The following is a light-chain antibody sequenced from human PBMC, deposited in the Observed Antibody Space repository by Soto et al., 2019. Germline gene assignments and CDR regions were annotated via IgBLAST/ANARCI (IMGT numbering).Light chain of an antibody. CDR2: DAS. J-gene: IGKJ1*01. V-gene: IGKV3-20*01. Sequence: EIVLTQSPSTLSLSPGERATLSCRASQSVSSNYLAWYQQRPGQAPRLLIYDASSRATGVPDRFSGSGSGTDFTLTISRLEPEDFAVYYCHQYGGSPGTLGQGTKV. CDR3: HQYGGSPGT. CDR1: QSVSSNY.